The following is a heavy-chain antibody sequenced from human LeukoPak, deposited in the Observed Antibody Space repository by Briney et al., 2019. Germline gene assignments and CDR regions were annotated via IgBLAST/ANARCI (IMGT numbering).Heavy chain of an antibody. V-gene: IGHV1-69*13. CDR3: ASASSGYYQPFDY. J-gene: IGHJ4*02. CDR2: IIPIFGTA. D-gene: IGHD3-22*01. Sequence: SVKVSCKASGGTFSSYAISWVRQAPGQGLEWMGGIIPIFGTANYAQKFQGRVTITADESTSTAYMELSSLRSEDTAVYYCASASSGYYQPFDYWGQGTLVTVSS. CDR1: GGTFSSYA.